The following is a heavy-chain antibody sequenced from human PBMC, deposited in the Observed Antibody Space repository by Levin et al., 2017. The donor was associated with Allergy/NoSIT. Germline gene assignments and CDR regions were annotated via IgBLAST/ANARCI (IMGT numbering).Heavy chain of an antibody. J-gene: IGHJ4*02. V-gene: IGHV3-23*01. Sequence: GGSLRLSCAASGFTFSSYAMSWVRQAPGKGLEWVSAISGSGGSTYYADSVKGRFTISRDNSKNTLYLQMNSLRAEDTAVYYCAANSGVVGATPFDYWGQGTLVTVSS. CDR2: ISGSGGST. CDR1: GFTFSSYA. CDR3: AANSGVVGATPFDY. D-gene: IGHD1-26*01.